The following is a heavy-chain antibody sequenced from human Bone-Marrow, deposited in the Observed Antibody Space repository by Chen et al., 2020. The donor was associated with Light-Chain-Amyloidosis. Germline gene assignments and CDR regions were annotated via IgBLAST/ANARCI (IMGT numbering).Heavy chain of an antibody. V-gene: IGHV3-15*01. CDR1: GFSFSNAW. D-gene: IGHD2-21*01. CDR2: IKGESDGGTT. J-gene: IGHJ4*02. Sequence: EVRLVESGGGVVKPGGSLRLSCEASGFSFSNAWVTWVRQAPGKGLEWLGRIKGESDGGTTAFAASVQGRFGISRDQTRNTVYLQMSSLKSDDTAIYYCASDGGLVVVEAAVWGQGTQVTVSS. CDR3: ASDGGLVVVEAAV.